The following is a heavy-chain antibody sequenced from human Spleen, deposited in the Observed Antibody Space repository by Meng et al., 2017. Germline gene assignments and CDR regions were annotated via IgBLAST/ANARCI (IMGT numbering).Heavy chain of an antibody. CDR2: IYDSGST. D-gene: IGHD5-12*01. CDR3: AREVYSDGMDV. Sequence: SETLSLTCTVSGYSIRSAYYWGWIRQPPGKGLEWIRSIYDSGSTNYNPSLKSRVTISVDTYKNQFSLKLSSVTAADTAVYYCAREVYSDGMDVWGQGTTVTVSS. V-gene: IGHV4-38-2*02. CDR1: GYSIRSAYY. J-gene: IGHJ6*02.